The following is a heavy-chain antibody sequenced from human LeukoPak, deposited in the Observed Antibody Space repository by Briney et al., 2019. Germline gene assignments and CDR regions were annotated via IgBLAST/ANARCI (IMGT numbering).Heavy chain of an antibody. Sequence: ASVKVSCKASGYTFTGDDMHWVRQAPGQGLEWMGWINPNSGGTSYAQKFQGRVTMTRDTSISTAYMELSRLRSDDTAVYYCARRYYDFWCGDLIDAFDIWGQGTMVTVSS. V-gene: IGHV1-2*02. CDR3: ARRYYDFWCGDLIDAFDI. J-gene: IGHJ3*02. CDR2: INPNSGGT. D-gene: IGHD3-3*01. CDR1: GYTFTGDD.